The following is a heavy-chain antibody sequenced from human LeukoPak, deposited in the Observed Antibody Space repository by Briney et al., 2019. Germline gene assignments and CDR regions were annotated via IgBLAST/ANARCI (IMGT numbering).Heavy chain of an antibody. V-gene: IGHV4-59*01. D-gene: IGHD7-27*01. CDR2: IHYSGST. CDR3: ARVLGWPLGLYYMDV. Sequence: PSETLSLTCSVSGGSISTYYWSWIRQPPGKGLEWIGYIHYSGSTNYNPSLKSRVTISVDTSTNQFSLKLSSVTAADTAVYYCARVLGWPLGLYYMDVWGKGTTVTVSS. J-gene: IGHJ6*03. CDR1: GGSISTYY.